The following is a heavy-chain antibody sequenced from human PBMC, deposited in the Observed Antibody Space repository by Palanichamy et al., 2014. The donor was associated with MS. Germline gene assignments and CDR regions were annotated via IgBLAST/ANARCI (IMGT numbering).Heavy chain of an antibody. J-gene: IGHJ5*02. CDR1: GYPFIAYG. Sequence: QIELVQSGDEVKKPGASVKVSCKTSGYPFIAYGVSWVRQAPGQGPEWVGWINPINGRTKYAQSLQGRVTMTTDTSTRTAYMELRSLRSDDTAIYYCARDPDDTSFFDPWGQGTLVTVSS. CDR2: INPINGRT. D-gene: IGHD2/OR15-2a*01. CDR3: ARDPDDTSFFDP. V-gene: IGHV1-18*01.